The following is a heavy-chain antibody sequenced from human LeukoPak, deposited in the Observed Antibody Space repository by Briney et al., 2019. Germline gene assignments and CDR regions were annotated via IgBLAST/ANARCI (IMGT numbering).Heavy chain of an antibody. CDR1: GYTLTELS. D-gene: IGHD2-15*01. J-gene: IGHJ6*02. V-gene: IGHV1-24*01. CDR2: FDPEDGET. Sequence: ASVTVSCKVSGYTLTELSMHWVRQAPGKGLEWMGGFDPEDGETIYAQKFQGRVTMTEDTSTDTAYMELSSLRSEDTAVYYCATDRGRGYCSGGSCYSPYYYGMDVWGQGTTVTVSS. CDR3: ATDRGRGYCSGGSCYSPYYYGMDV.